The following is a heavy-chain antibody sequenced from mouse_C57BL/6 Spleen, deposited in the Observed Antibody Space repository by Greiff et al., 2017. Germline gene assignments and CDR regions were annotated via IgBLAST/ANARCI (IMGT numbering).Heavy chain of an antibody. CDR2: IDPYDSET. CDR1: GYTFTSYW. V-gene: IGHV1-52*01. Sequence: VQLQQPGAELVRPGSSVKLSCKASGYTFTSYWMHWVKQRPIQGLEWIGNIDPYDSETHYNQKFKDKATLTVDKSSSTAYMQLSSLTSEDSAVYYCARNYYGACFAYWGQGTLVTVSA. CDR3: ARNYYGACFAY. J-gene: IGHJ3*01. D-gene: IGHD1-2*01.